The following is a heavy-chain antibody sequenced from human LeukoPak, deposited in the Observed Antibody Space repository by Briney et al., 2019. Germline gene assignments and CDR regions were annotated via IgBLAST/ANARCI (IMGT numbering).Heavy chain of an antibody. CDR1: GFTFSSYA. J-gene: IGHJ4*02. D-gene: IGHD2-2*01. CDR2: ISGSGDST. CDR3: AKDHIVVVPAAIGY. V-gene: IGHV3-23*01. Sequence: GGSLRLSCAASGFTFSSYAMSWVRQAPGKGLEWVSSISGSGDSTYYADSVKGRFTISRDNSKNTLYLQMNSLRAEDTAVYYCAKDHIVVVPAAIGYWGQGTLVTVSS.